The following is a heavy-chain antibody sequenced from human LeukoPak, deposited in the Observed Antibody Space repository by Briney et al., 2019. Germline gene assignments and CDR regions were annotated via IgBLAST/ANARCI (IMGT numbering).Heavy chain of an antibody. CDR1: GFTFSGYR. J-gene: IGHJ3*01. CDR3: TRDIDDVLTGDDAFDV. CDR2: ITSSGSSM. D-gene: IGHD3-9*01. V-gene: IGHV3-21*03. Sequence: TGGSLRLSCAGSGFTFSGYRLNWVRQAPGTGLEWVSSITSSGSSMYYADTVKGRFTISRDNAESSVYLQMNSLRVDDTGLYYCTRDIDDVLTGDDAFDVWGQGTVVTVSS.